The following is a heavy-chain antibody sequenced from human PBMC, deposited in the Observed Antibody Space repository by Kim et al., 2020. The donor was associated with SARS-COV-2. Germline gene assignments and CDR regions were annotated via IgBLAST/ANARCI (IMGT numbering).Heavy chain of an antibody. Sequence: GRFTISRDNAKNSLYLQMNSLRAEDTAVYYCARDLLYSSSPIYYYYGMDVWGQGTTVTVSS. CDR3: ARDLLYSSSPIYYYYGMDV. J-gene: IGHJ6*02. V-gene: IGHV3-11*05. D-gene: IGHD6-6*01.